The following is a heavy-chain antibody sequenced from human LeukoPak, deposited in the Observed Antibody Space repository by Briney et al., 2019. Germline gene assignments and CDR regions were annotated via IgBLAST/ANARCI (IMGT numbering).Heavy chain of an antibody. CDR3: AMNSVVPAAIIDYYYYYMDV. CDR1: GGSISSGSYY. D-gene: IGHD2-2*02. V-gene: IGHV4-61*02. Sequence: PSQTLSLTCTVSGGSISSGSYYWSWIRQPAGKGLEWIGRIYTSGSTNYNPSLKSRVTISVDTSKKQFSLKLSSVTAADTAVYYCAMNSVVPAAIIDYYYYYMDVWGKGTTVTVSS. CDR2: IYTSGST. J-gene: IGHJ6*03.